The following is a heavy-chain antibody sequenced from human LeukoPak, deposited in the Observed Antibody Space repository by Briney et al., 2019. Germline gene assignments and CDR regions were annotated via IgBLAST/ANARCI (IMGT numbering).Heavy chain of an antibody. Sequence: GRSLRLSCSASGFTFSSYALHWVRQAPGKGLEWVTVISNDGSTKYDADSVKGRFTISRDNSKNTMYLQMNSLRAEDTAVYYCARGSPPDYRSIEVAGTVYRGQGTLVTVSS. J-gene: IGHJ4*02. CDR3: ARGSPPDYRSIEVAGTVY. V-gene: IGHV3-30-3*01. CDR1: GFTFSSYA. D-gene: IGHD6-19*01. CDR2: ISNDGSTK.